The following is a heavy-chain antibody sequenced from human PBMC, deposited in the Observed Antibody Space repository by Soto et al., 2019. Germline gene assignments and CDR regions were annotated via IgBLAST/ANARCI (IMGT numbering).Heavy chain of an antibody. V-gene: IGHV3-23*01. CDR2: ISGSGDNT. CDR3: AKVVSNPRPGLGPFDP. CDR1: GFTFIRYS. Sequence: EVQLLESGGGLVQPGGSLRLSCAASGFTFIRYSMSWVRQAPGKGLEWVSSISGSGDNTYYVDSVKGRFTISRDNSKNTVYLQMTSLGAEDTALYYCAKVVSNPRPGLGPFDPWGQGTLVTVSS. J-gene: IGHJ5*02. D-gene: IGHD3-16*02.